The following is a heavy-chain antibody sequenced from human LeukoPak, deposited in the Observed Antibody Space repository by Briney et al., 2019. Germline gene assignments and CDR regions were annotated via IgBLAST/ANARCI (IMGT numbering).Heavy chain of an antibody. Sequence: SETLSLTCTVSGGSISSSSYYWGWIRQPPGKGLEWIGTIYNSGSTYYNPSLKSRVTISLDTSKNQFSLKLSSVTAADTSVYYCARTGSSGYYVDYWGQGTLVTVSS. D-gene: IGHD3-22*01. CDR3: ARTGSSGYYVDY. CDR1: GGSISSSSYY. CDR2: IYNSGST. V-gene: IGHV4-39*07. J-gene: IGHJ4*02.